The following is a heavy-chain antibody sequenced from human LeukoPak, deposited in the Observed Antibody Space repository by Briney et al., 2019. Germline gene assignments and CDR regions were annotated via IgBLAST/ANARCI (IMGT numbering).Heavy chain of an antibody. J-gene: IGHJ2*01. Sequence: PGGSLRLSCAVSGITVSSYYMSWVRQAPGKGLEWVSIINGGGTTYYTDSVKGRFTISRDSSKNTVYLQMNSLRAEDTAVYFCAKLTDFWGRGTLVTVSS. D-gene: IGHD3-9*01. V-gene: IGHV3-53*01. CDR1: GITVSSYY. CDR2: INGGGTT. CDR3: AKLTDF.